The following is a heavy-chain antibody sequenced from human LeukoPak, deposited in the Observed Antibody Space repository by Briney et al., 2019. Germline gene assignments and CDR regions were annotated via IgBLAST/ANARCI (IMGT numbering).Heavy chain of an antibody. CDR3: ARDTIGIGLRLGEYTDS. CDR2: IYYSGST. D-gene: IGHD3-16*01. J-gene: IGHJ4*02. Sequence: SETLSLTCTVSGGSISSSSYFCGWIRQPPGKGLEWIGSIYYSGSTYYNPSLKSRVTISIGTSKKYFSLKLSSVTAADTAVYYCARDTIGIGLRLGEYTDSWGQGTLVTVSS. V-gene: IGHV4-39*07. CDR1: GGSISSSSYF.